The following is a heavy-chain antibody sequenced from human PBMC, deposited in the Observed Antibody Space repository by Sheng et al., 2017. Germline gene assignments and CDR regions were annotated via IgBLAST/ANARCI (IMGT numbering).Heavy chain of an antibody. CDR2: IRYDGSNK. V-gene: IGHV3-30*02. J-gene: IGHJ4*02. CDR3: AKALGYSSGAGQAS. Sequence: QVQLVESGGGVVQPGGSLRLSCAASGFTFSSYGMHWVRQAPGKGLEWVAFIRYDGSNKYYADSVKGRFTISRDNSKNTLYLQMNSLRAEDTAVYYCAKALGYSSGAGQASWGQGTLVTVSS. D-gene: IGHD6-19*01. CDR1: GFTFSSYG.